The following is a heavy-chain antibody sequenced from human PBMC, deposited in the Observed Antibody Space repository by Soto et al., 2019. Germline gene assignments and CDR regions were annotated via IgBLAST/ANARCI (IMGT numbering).Heavy chain of an antibody. D-gene: IGHD3-22*01. CDR3: ARTPYYYDSSGPGPFQH. J-gene: IGHJ1*01. CDR2: ISTDNGNT. CDR1: GYTFTSSG. V-gene: IGHV1-18*01. Sequence: GASVKVSCKASGYTFTSSGISWVRQAPGQGLEWMGWISTDNGNTNYAQHLQGRVSMTTDTSTSTAYMDLRSLRSDDTAVYYCARTPYYYDSSGPGPFQHWGQGTLVTVSS.